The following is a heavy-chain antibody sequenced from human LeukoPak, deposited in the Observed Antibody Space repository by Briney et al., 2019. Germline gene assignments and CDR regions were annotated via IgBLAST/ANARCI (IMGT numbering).Heavy chain of an antibody. Sequence: SVKVSCKASGGTFSSYAISWVRQAPGQGLEWMGGIIPIFGTANYAQKFQGRVTITADESTSTAYMELSSLRSEDTAVYYCATDPRTTVFGTFRYYYMDVWGEGTTVAVSS. CDR3: ATDPRTTVFGTFRYYYMDV. J-gene: IGHJ6*03. CDR2: IIPIFGTA. CDR1: GGTFSSYA. D-gene: IGHD3-3*01. V-gene: IGHV1-69*13.